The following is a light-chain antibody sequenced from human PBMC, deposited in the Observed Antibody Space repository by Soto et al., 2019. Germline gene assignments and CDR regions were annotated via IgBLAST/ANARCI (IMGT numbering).Light chain of an antibody. CDR3: QQSYSTLGT. CDR1: QSISSY. CDR2: AAS. J-gene: IGKJ1*01. V-gene: IGKV1-39*01. Sequence: DIQMTQSPSSLSASVGDRVTITCRASQSISSYLNWYQQKPGKAPKLLIYAASSLQSGVPSRFSGLGSGTDFTLTISSLQPEDFATYYCQQSYSTLGTFGQGTKVDIK.